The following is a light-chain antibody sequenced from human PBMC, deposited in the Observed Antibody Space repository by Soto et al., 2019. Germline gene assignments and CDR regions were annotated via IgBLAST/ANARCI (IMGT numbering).Light chain of an antibody. CDR2: DTS. CDR3: QQRTNWRIT. V-gene: IGKV3D-20*02. CDR1: QSVSSSY. J-gene: IGKJ5*01. Sequence: EIVLTQSPGTLSLSPGERATLSCRASQSVSSSYLAWYQQKPGQAPRLLIYDTSNRATGIPARFSGSGSETDFTLTISSLEPEDFAVYYCQQRTNWRITFGQGTRLEIK.